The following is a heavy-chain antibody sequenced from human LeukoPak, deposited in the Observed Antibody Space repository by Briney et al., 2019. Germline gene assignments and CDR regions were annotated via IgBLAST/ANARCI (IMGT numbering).Heavy chain of an antibody. CDR3: TRNIAPAGKGYYLDH. D-gene: IGHD6-13*01. V-gene: IGHV1-8*01. CDR2: MNPTSGNR. CDR1: GYTFTPYD. J-gene: IGHJ4*03. Sequence: APVKVSCKASGYTFTPYDLHCLRQAPGHGLEWIGWMNPTSGNRGYAQNFQGRVPMTGDPSTSTAYLELSSLGSEDTALYYCTRNIAPAGKGYYLDHWGQGNLGTGSS.